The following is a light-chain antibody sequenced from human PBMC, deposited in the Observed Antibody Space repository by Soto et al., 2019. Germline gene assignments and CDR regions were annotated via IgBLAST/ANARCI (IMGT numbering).Light chain of an antibody. CDR2: GAS. Sequence: EIVLTQSPGTLSLSPGERATLSCRAIQSVSSSYLAWYQQKPGQAPRLLIYGASSRATGIPDRFSGSGSGTGFTLTISRLEPEDYAVYYCQQYGSTPPWTFGQGTKVEIK. CDR1: QSVSSSY. V-gene: IGKV3-20*01. CDR3: QQYGSTPPWT. J-gene: IGKJ1*01.